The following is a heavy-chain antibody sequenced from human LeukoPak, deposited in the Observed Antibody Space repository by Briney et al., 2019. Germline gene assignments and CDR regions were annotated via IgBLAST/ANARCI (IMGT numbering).Heavy chain of an antibody. D-gene: IGHD4-17*01. CDR2: IYYSGST. CDR3: ARARLQYGDYVGAFDI. CDR1: GGSIISDNYY. J-gene: IGHJ3*02. V-gene: IGHV4-30-4*01. Sequence: SQTLSLTCTVSGGSIISDNYYWSWIRQPPGKGLEWIGYIYYSGSTYYNPSLQSRLTISVDTSKNQFSLRLSSVTAADTAVYYCARARLQYGDYVGAFDIWAKGQWSPSLQ.